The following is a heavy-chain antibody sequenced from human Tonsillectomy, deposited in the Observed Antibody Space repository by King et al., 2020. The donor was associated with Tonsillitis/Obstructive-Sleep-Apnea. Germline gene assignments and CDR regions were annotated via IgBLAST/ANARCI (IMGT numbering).Heavy chain of an antibody. V-gene: IGHV1-2*02. CDR3: ASGTSPGQIAVAGLDP. D-gene: IGHD6-19*01. Sequence: VQLVESGAEVKKPGASVKVSCKASGYIFTGHYMHWVRQAPGQGLEWMGWSNPNSGGTNYAQKFQGRFTMTRDTSISSAYMELGRLRSDDTAVYYCASGTSPGQIAVAGLDPWGQGALVTVSS. J-gene: IGHJ5*02. CDR1: GYIFTGHY. CDR2: SNPNSGGT.